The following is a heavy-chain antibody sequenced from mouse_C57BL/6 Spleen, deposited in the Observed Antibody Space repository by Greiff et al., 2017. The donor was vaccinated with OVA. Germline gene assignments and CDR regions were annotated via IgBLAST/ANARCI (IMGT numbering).Heavy chain of an antibody. Sequence: QVQLQQSGTELVKPGASVKLSCKASGYTFTSYWMHWVKQRPGQGLEWIGNINPSNGGTNYNEKFKSKATLTVDKSSSTAYLQLSSLTSEDSAVYYGARSPYGPSYYAMDYWGQGTSVTVSS. CDR1: GYTFTSYW. J-gene: IGHJ4*01. D-gene: IGHD1-2*01. V-gene: IGHV1-53*01. CDR2: INPSNGGT. CDR3: ARSPYGPSYYAMDY.